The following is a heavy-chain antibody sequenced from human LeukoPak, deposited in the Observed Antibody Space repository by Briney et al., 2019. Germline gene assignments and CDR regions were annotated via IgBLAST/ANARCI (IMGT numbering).Heavy chain of an antibody. CDR1: GFTFSVCE. Sequence: PGESLRLSCAASGFTFSVCEMHWVRQAPGKGLEWLSYIRSSGSAIYYADSVKGRFTISRDNAKNSLYLQMNSLRAEDTAVYYCARRTVDAFDIWGQGTMVTVSS. V-gene: IGHV3-48*03. J-gene: IGHJ3*02. CDR2: IRSSGSAI. CDR3: ARRTVDAFDI.